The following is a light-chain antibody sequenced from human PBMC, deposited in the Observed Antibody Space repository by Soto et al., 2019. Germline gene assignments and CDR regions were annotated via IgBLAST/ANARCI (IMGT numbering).Light chain of an antibody. CDR2: LGS. CDR1: QSLLHRNGYIN. Sequence: DIVMTQSPLSLPVTPGEPASISCRPTQSLLHRNGYINLAWYLQRPGQSPHLLIYLGSHRAPGVPDRFSGSGSGTDFTLKISRVEAEDVGVYYCMQTLETPITFGQGTRLEI. CDR3: MQTLETPIT. J-gene: IGKJ5*01. V-gene: IGKV2-28*01.